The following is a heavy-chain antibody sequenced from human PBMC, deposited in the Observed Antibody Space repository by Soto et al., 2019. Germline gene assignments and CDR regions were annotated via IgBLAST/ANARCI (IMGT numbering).Heavy chain of an antibody. CDR1: GFTFSSYA. CDR3: ARDLRHDIDSSSWYLGPNWFDP. D-gene: IGHD6-13*01. V-gene: IGHV3-30-3*01. Sequence: GGSLRLSCAASGFTFSSYAMHWVRQAPGKGLEWVAVISYDGSNKYYADSVKGRFTISRDNSKNTLYLQMNSLRAEDTAVYYCARDLRHDIDSSSWYLGPNWFDPWGQGTLVTVSS. CDR2: ISYDGSNK. J-gene: IGHJ5*02.